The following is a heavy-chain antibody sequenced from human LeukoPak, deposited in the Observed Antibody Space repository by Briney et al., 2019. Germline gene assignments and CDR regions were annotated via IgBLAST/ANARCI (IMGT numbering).Heavy chain of an antibody. CDR1: GFSLFSYS. CDR2: ISYDGSNK. D-gene: IGHD3-22*01. CDR3: ARAVGYYDSSGLGY. J-gene: IGHJ4*02. V-gene: IGHV3-30*03. Sequence: GGSLRLSCVGSGFSLFSYSINWVRQAPGKGLEWVAVISYDGSNKYYADSVKGRFTISRDNSKNTLYLQMNSLRAEDTAVYYCARAVGYYDSSGLGYWGQGTLVTVSS.